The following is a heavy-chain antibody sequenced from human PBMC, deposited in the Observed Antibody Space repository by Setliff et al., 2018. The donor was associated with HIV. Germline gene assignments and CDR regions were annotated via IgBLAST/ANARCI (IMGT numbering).Heavy chain of an antibody. D-gene: IGHD1-26*01. CDR3: ARGHSHGYGYSGSYGPFDI. J-gene: IGHJ3*02. CDR2: INPNNGNT. CDR1: GYTFISYA. V-gene: IGHV1-18*01. Sequence: ASVKVSCKASGYTFISYAVYWVRQAPGQGLEWVGWINPNNGNTKYAQNFQGRVSMTTTDTSTTTAYMELRSLTSGDTAVYYCARGHSHGYGYSGSYGPFDIWGQGTMVTVSS.